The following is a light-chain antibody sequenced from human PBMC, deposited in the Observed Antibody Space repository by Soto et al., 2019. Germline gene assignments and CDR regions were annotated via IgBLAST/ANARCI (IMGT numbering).Light chain of an antibody. CDR2: GAS. J-gene: IGKJ4*01. CDR3: QQYSVWPLT. Sequence: EIVLTQSAAALSVSPGERAALSCRASQSVSSNLAWYQQKPGQPPRLLIFGASTRATGIPARFSGSGSEAEFTLTISSLQSEDFAVYYCQQYSVWPLTFGGGTKVDIK. V-gene: IGKV3D-15*01. CDR1: QSVSSN.